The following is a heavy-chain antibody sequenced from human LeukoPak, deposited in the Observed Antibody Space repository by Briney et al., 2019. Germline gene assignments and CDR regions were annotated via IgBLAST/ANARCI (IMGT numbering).Heavy chain of an antibody. CDR2: ISGSGGST. CDR3: AKTPLDTAMGEFDY. D-gene: IGHD5-18*01. V-gene: IGHV3-23*01. CDR1: GFTVSSNY. J-gene: IGHJ4*02. Sequence: GGSLRLSCAASGFTVSSNYMSWVRQAPGKGLEWVSAISGSGGSTYYADSVKGRFTISRDNSKNTLYLQMNSLRAEDTAVYYCAKTPLDTAMGEFDYWGQGTLVTVSS.